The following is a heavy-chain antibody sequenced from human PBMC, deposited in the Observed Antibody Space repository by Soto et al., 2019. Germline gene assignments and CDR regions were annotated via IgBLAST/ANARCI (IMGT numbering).Heavy chain of an antibody. D-gene: IGHD6-6*01. J-gene: IGHJ5*02. CDR1: GGTFSSYA. CDR3: AVEYSRSYNWFDP. V-gene: IGHV1-69*13. Sequence: RASVKVSCKASGGTFSSYAISWVRQAPGQGLEWMGGIIPIFGTANYAQKFQGRVTITADESTSTAYMELSSLRSEDTAVYYCAVEYSRSYNWFDPWGQGTLVTVSS. CDR2: IIPIFGTA.